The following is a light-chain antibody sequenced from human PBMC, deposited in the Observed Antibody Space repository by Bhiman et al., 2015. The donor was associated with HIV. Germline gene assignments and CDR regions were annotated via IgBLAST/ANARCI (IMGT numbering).Light chain of an antibody. Sequence: QSVLTQPPSVSGAPGQRVTISCTGSSSNIGAGYDVHWYQQLPGTAPKLIIYDVNKRPSGLSNRFSGSKSGNTASLTISGLQAEDEADYYCCSYTGSSSTYYVFGTGTKVTVL. CDR1: SSNIGAGYD. J-gene: IGLJ1*01. CDR3: CSYTGSSSTYYV. CDR2: DVN. V-gene: IGLV1-40*01.